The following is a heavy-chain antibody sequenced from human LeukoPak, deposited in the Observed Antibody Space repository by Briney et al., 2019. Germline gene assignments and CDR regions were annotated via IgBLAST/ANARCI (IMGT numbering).Heavy chain of an antibody. CDR2: ISGSGGAA. D-gene: IGHD3-9*01. V-gene: IGHV3-23*01. J-gene: IGHJ4*02. CDR1: AFTFSSCA. CDR3: AKDQGYDILTGYSPFDY. Sequence: GGSLRLSCAVSAFTFSSCAMSWVRQAPGKGLEWVSGISGSGGAAYYADSARGRLTISRDNSKNTLYLQMNSLRAEDTAVYYCAKDQGYDILTGYSPFDYWGQGTLVSVSS.